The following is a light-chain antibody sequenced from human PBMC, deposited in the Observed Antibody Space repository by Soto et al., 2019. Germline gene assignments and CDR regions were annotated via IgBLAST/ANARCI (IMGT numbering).Light chain of an antibody. CDR3: SAFTPKSSLI. J-gene: IGLJ2*01. Sequence: QSVLTQPASVSGSPGQSITISCAGTMRDVGAYNLVSWYQQHPGRAPQLIIYEVLNRPSGISFRFSGSKSGNTASLPISGLRPESEAGYNCSAFTPKSSLIFGGGTK. CDR2: EVL. V-gene: IGLV2-14*01. CDR1: MRDVGAYNL.